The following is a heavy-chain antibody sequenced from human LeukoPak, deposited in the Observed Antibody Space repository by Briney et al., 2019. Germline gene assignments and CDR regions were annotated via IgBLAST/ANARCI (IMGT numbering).Heavy chain of an antibody. V-gene: IGHV1-8*01. CDR1: GYTFTIYY. CDR3: ATYRSTWYPRSEYLQN. J-gene: IGHJ1*01. Sequence: ASVKVSCKASGYTFTIYYINWVRQATGQGLDWMGWMNPNIGNTGYAQKFQGRVTMTRNTTISTAYMELSRLRSEDTAVYYCATYRSTWYPRSEYLQNWGKGTLVTVSS. D-gene: IGHD6-13*01. CDR2: MNPNIGNT.